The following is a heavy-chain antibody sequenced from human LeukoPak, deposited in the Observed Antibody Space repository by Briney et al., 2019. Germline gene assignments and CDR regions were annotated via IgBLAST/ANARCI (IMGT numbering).Heavy chain of an antibody. V-gene: IGHV4-38-2*01. Sequence: ASETLSLTCAVSGYSISSGYYWGWIRQPPGKGLEWFGSIYHSGSTYYNPSLKSRVTISVDTSKNQFSLKLSSVTAADTAVYYCARVEVVPAAPDYWGQGTLVTVSS. D-gene: IGHD2-2*01. J-gene: IGHJ4*02. CDR3: ARVEVVPAAPDY. CDR2: IYHSGST. CDR1: GYSISSGYY.